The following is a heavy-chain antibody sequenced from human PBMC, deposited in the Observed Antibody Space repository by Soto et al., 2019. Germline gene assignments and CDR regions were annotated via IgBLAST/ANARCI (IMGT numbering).Heavy chain of an antibody. CDR2: IDYGGTI. D-gene: IGHD2-21*01. CDR1: GASFSSSPYA. V-gene: IGHV4-39*01. CDR3: ARHVHNQGSEYSSAS. Sequence: PSETLSLTCNASGASFSSSPYAWGWIRQSAGKGLEWIGTIDYGGTIYYNPSLKSRITISLDTSKNQISLRLSSVTAADTAVYYCARHVHNQGSEYSSASWGQGTLVTVSS. J-gene: IGHJ5*02.